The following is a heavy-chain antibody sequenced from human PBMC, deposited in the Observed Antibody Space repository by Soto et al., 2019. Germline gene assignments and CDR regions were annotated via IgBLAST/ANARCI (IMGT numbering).Heavy chain of an antibody. V-gene: IGHV3-7*01. Sequence: GGSLRLSCAASGFTFSSYWMSWVRQAPGKGLEWVANIKQDGSEKCYMDSVKGRFTISRDNAKNSLYLQMNSLRAEDTAVYYCALYYSSGSFDSWGQEALLTVSS. D-gene: IGHD6-19*01. CDR2: IKQDGSEK. CDR1: GFTFSSYW. CDR3: ALYYSSGSFDS. J-gene: IGHJ4*02.